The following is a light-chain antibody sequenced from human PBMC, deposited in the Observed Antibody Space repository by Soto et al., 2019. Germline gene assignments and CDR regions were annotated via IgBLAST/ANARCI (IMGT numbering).Light chain of an antibody. V-gene: IGKV3-20*01. CDR3: QQYGSSPGT. J-gene: IGKJ1*01. CDR1: QSVSSSY. Sequence: EIVLTQSPGTLSLSPGERATLSCRASQSVSSSYLAWYQQKPGQAPRLLIYGASSRATGIPDRFRGSGSGTDFPHTISRLEPEDLAVYYCQQYGSSPGTCGQGTQGEIK. CDR2: GAS.